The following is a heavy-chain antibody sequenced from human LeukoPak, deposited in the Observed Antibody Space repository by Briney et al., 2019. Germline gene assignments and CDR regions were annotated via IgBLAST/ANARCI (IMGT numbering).Heavy chain of an antibody. D-gene: IGHD2-2*02. CDR3: ARRPTDIVVVPAAILGDAFDI. CDR1: GYSFTSYW. CDR2: IYPGDSDT. Sequence: AGGSLKISCKGSGYSFTSYWIGGVRQMPGKGLEWMGIIYPGDSDTRYSPSFQGQVTISADKSISTAYLQWSSLKASDTAMYYGARRPTDIVVVPAAILGDAFDIWGQGTMVTVSS. J-gene: IGHJ3*02. V-gene: IGHV5-51*01.